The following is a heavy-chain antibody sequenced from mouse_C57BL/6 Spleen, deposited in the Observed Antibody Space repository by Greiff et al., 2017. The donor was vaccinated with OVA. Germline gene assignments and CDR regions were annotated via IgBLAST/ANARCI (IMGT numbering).Heavy chain of an antibody. CDR3: ARGQLRLRYYAMDY. CDR2: ISTYYGDA. CDR1: GYTFTDYA. Sequence: VQRVESGPELVRPGVSVKISCKGSGYTFTDYAMHWVKQSHAKSLEWIGVISTYYGDASYNQKFKDKATMTVDKSSSTAYMELARLTSEDSAGYYCARGQLRLRYYAMDYWGQGTSVTVSS. D-gene: IGHD3-2*02. V-gene: IGHV1-67*01. J-gene: IGHJ4*01.